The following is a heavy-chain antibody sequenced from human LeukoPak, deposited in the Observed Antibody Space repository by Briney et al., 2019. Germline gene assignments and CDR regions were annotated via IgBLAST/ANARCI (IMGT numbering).Heavy chain of an antibody. CDR3: ARSDYGGTGAGDNWLDP. CDR2: ISGSGTI. D-gene: IGHD4-23*01. Sequence: PSETLSLTCTGSGFSINSYWSWIRQPAGKGLEWIARISGSGTITYNPALQSRLSISIDTSKNQFSLKLMSVTAADTAVYYCARSDYGGTGAGDNWLDPWGQGTLSPSPQ. J-gene: IGHJ5*02. CDR1: GFSINSY. V-gene: IGHV4-4*07.